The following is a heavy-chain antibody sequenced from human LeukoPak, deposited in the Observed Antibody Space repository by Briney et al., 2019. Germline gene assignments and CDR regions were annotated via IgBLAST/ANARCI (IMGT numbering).Heavy chain of an antibody. CDR2: IDPSDSYT. CDR3: ARHQYDILTGYYLWWFDP. CDR1: GYNFTSYW. J-gene: IGHJ5*02. Sequence: GEALKISWKGSGYNFTSYWISWGRQVPGKGLEGRGRIDPSDSYTNYSPSFQGHVTISADKSISTAYLQWSSLKASDTAMYYCARHQYDILTGYYLWWFDPWGQGTLVTVSS. V-gene: IGHV5-10-1*01. D-gene: IGHD3-9*01.